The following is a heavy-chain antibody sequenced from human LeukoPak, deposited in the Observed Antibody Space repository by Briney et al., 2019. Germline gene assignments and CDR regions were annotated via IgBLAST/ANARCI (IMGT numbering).Heavy chain of an antibody. V-gene: IGHV3-33*06. CDR1: GITFSSYW. CDR2: IWYDGSNK. D-gene: IGHD1-26*01. CDR3: AKRNSGNYFDD. J-gene: IGHJ4*02. Sequence: GSLRLSCSAPGITFSSYWMSWGRQAPGKGLEWVAVIWYDGSNKYYADSVKGRFTLSRDNSKNTLYLQMNSLRAEDTAVYYCAKRNSGNYFDDWGQGSLVTVSS.